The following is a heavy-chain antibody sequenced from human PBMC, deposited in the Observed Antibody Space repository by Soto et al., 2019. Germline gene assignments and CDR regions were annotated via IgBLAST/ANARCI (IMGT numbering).Heavy chain of an antibody. CDR2: IFGDDDK. V-gene: IGHV2-5*02. Sequence: QITLRESGPTLVSPTQTLTLTCTFSGFSLTRSGVGVGWIRQPPGKDLEWLAIIFGDDDKRYSPSLRNRLTITKDTHKNQVVLTMIAMDPEDTAKCYCAHRGMCFYCGSWGQGTLVTVSS. CDR3: AHRGMCFYCGS. J-gene: IGHJ4*02. CDR1: GFSLTRSGVG.